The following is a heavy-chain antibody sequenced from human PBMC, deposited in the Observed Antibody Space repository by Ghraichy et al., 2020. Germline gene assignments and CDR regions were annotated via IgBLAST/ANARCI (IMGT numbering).Heavy chain of an antibody. D-gene: IGHD3-3*01. CDR2: INHSGST. CDR1: GGSFSGYY. V-gene: IGHV4-34*01. J-gene: IGHJ6*02. CDR3: ARVDFWSGYYSIPYYYYGMDV. Sequence: SETLSLTCAVYGGSFSGYYWSWIRQPPGKGLEWIGEINHSGSTNYNPSLKSRVTISVDTSKNQFSLKLSSVTAADTAVYYCARVDFWSGYYSIPYYYYGMDVWGQGTTVTVSS.